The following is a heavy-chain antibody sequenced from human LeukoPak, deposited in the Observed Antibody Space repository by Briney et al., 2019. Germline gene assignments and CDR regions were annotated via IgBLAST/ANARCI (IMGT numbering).Heavy chain of an antibody. D-gene: IGHD6-13*01. CDR3: ARDPGYSTSYYTGD. Sequence: GRSLRLSCAASGFTFSSYAMHWVRQAPGKGLEWVAVISYDGSNKYYADSVKGRFTISRDNSKNTLYLQMNSLRAEDTAVYYCARDPGYSTSYYTGDWGQGTLVTVSS. CDR2: ISYDGSNK. J-gene: IGHJ4*02. V-gene: IGHV3-30*04. CDR1: GFTFSSYA.